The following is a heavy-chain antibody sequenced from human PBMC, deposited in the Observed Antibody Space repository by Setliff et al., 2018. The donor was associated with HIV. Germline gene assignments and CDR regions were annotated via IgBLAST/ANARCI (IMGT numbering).Heavy chain of an antibody. CDR3: ARLGSANWYFDL. D-gene: IGHD2-15*01. J-gene: IGHJ2*01. Sequence: RGESLKISCKASGYGFTSYWIGWVRQMPGKGLEWMGIIYPGDSDTRYSPSFQGQVTFSTDESITTAYLQWSSLKASDTAMYYCARLGSANWYFDLWGRGTLVTVS. V-gene: IGHV5-51*01. CDR1: GYGFTSYW. CDR2: IYPGDSDT.